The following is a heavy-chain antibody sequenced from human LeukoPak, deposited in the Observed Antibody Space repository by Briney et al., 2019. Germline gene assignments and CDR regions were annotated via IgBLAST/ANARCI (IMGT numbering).Heavy chain of an antibody. Sequence: SETLSLTCTVSGGSISSYYWSWIRQPPGKGLEWIGEINHSGSTNYNPSLKSRVTISVDTSKNQFSLKLSSVTAADTAVYYCARNEGRDYVWGSYRYPFDYWGQGTLVTVSS. J-gene: IGHJ4*02. CDR2: INHSGST. CDR1: GGSISSYY. CDR3: ARNEGRDYVWGSYRYPFDY. D-gene: IGHD3-16*02. V-gene: IGHV4-34*01.